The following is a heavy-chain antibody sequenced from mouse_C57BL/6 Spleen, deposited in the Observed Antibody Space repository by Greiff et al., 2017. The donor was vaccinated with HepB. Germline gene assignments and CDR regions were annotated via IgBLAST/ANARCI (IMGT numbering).Heavy chain of an antibody. Sequence: QVQLQQPGAELVKPGASVKLSCKASGYTFTSYWMHWVKQRPGQGLEWIGMIHPNSGSTNYNEKFKSKATLTVDKSSSTAYMQLSSLTSEDSAVYYCARWGLYVSFAYWGQGTLVTVSA. CDR3: ARWGLYVSFAY. CDR1: GYTFTSYW. V-gene: IGHV1-64*01. D-gene: IGHD2-13*01. J-gene: IGHJ3*01. CDR2: IHPNSGST.